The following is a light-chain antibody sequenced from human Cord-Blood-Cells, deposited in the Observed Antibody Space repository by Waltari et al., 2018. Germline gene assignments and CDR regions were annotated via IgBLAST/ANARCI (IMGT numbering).Light chain of an antibody. Sequence: QSALTQPASVSGSPGQSITLPRTGTSSDVGGYNHVSWYQQHPGKAPKLMIYDVSNRPSGVSNRFSGSKSGNTASLTISGLQAEDEADYYCSSYTSSSTLVFGGGTKLTVL. CDR2: DVS. CDR3: SSYTSSSTLV. V-gene: IGLV2-14*01. CDR1: SSDVGGYNH. J-gene: IGLJ2*01.